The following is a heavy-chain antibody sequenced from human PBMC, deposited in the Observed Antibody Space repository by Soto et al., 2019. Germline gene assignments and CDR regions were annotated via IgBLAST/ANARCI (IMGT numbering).Heavy chain of an antibody. D-gene: IGHD1-26*01. Sequence: SETLSLTCTVSGGSISSYYWSWIRQPPGKGLEWIGYIYYSESTYYNPSLKSRVTISVDTSKNQFSLKLSSVTAADTAVYYCARATVGAHSLNYWGQGTLVTVSS. CDR3: ARATVGAHSLNY. V-gene: IGHV4-59*08. J-gene: IGHJ4*02. CDR2: IYYSEST. CDR1: GGSISSYY.